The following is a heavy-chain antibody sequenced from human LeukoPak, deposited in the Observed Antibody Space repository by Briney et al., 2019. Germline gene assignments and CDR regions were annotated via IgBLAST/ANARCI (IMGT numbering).Heavy chain of an antibody. CDR2: IIPIFGTA. Sequence: SVKVSCKASGGTFSSYAISWVRQAPGQGLEWMGRIIPIFGTANYAQKFQGRVTITTDESTSTAYMELRSLRSEDTAVYYCARAPWERYGDLDYYMDVWGKGTTVTVSS. V-gene: IGHV1-69*05. D-gene: IGHD4-17*01. CDR1: GGTFSSYA. CDR3: ARAPWERYGDLDYYMDV. J-gene: IGHJ6*03.